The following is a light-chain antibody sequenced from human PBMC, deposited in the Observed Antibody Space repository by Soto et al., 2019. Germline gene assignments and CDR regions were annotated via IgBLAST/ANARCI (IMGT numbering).Light chain of an antibody. J-gene: IGKJ5*01. CDR3: QQYGSSLSIT. Sequence: EIVLTQSPATLSLSPGERATLSCRASQNISIYLAWYQQKPGQAPRLLIYGASNRATGIPDRFSGGGSGTDVTLTISRLEPEDFAVYYCQQYGSSLSITFGQGTRLEIK. CDR1: QNISIY. V-gene: IGKV3-20*01. CDR2: GAS.